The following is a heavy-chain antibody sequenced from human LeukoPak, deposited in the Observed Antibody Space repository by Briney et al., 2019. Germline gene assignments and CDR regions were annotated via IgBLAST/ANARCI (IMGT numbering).Heavy chain of an antibody. CDR3: ARDGGYYYDSSTTYYFDY. CDR1: GYTFTSYG. V-gene: IGHV1-18*01. CDR2: ISAYNGNT. Sequence: ASVKVSRKASGYTFTSYGISWVRQAPGQGLEWMGWISAYNGNTNYAQKLQGRVTMTTDTSTSTAYMELRSLRSDDTAVYYCARDGGYYYDSSTTYYFDYWGQGTLVTVSS. J-gene: IGHJ4*02. D-gene: IGHD3-22*01.